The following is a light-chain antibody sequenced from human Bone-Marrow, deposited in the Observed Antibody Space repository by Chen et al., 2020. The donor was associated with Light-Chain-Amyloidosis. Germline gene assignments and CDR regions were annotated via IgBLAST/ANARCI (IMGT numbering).Light chain of an antibody. Sequence: DIVMTQSPDSLAVALGERATINGKSSQSIQYNSDNKNYLAWYQQKPGQPPKLLIYWASTRESGVPDRFRGSGSETDFTLTISSLQAEDVAVYYCQQYYSTPLTFGQGTRVEIK. CDR1: QSIQYNSDNKNY. CDR3: QQYYSTPLT. CDR2: WAS. V-gene: IGKV4-1*01. J-gene: IGKJ1*01.